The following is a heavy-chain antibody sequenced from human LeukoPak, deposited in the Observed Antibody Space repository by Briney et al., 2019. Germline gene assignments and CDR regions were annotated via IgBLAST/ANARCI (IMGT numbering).Heavy chain of an antibody. V-gene: IGHV7-4-1*02. D-gene: IGHD6-19*01. CDR2: INTNTGSP. J-gene: IGHJ4*02. CDR3: ARGPSSAIDY. Sequence: GASVKVSCKASGYTFSSYAMNWVRQAPGQGLEWMGWINTNTGSPTYAQGFTGRFVFSLDTSVSTSYLQISSLKAEDTAVYYCARGPSSAIDYWGQGTLVTVSS. CDR1: GYTFSSYA.